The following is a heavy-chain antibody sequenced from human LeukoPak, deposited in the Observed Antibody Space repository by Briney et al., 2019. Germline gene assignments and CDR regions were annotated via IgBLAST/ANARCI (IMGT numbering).Heavy chain of an antibody. CDR1: RLMFSSYW. Sequence: GGSLRLSCVASRLMFSSYWMSWVRQAPGKGLEWVANIKEDGNEKYFVDSVKGRFAISRDNAKNSLYLQMNSLRVEDTAVYYCAGDEYIHGDLTNFDSWGQGTLVIVSS. CDR3: AGDEYIHGDLTNFDS. V-gene: IGHV3-7*01. CDR2: IKEDGNEK. D-gene: IGHD4-17*01. J-gene: IGHJ4*02.